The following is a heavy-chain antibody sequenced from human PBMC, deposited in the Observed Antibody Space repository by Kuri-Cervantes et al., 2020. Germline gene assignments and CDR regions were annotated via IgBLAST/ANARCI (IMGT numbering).Heavy chain of an antibody. CDR2: IIPILGIA. V-gene: IGHV1-69*02. CDR3: AADSGSYRGWFDP. Sequence: SVKVSCKASGGTFSSYTISWVRQAPGQGLEWMGRIIPILGIANYAQKFQGRVTITADKSTSTAYMELSSLRSEDTAVYYCAADSGSYRGWFDPWGQGTLVTVSS. CDR1: GGTFSSYT. D-gene: IGHD1-26*01. J-gene: IGHJ5*02.